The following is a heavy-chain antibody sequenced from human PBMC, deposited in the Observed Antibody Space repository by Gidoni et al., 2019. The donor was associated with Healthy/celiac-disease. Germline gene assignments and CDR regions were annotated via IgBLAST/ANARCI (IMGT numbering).Heavy chain of an antibody. D-gene: IGHD2-15*01. Sequence: QVQLVESGGGVVQPGRSLRLSCAASGFTFSSYAMHWVRQAPGKGLEWVAVISYDGSNKYYADSVKGRFTISRDNSKNTLYLQMNSLRAEDTAVYYCARDGDIVVVVAATPWYFDYWGQGTLVTVSS. V-gene: IGHV3-30-3*01. CDR2: ISYDGSNK. J-gene: IGHJ4*02. CDR1: GFTFSSYA. CDR3: ARDGDIVVVVAATPWYFDY.